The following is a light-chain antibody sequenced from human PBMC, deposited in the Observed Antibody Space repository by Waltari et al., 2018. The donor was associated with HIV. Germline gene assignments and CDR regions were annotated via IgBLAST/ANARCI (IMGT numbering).Light chain of an antibody. CDR1: HTVFTW. V-gene: IGKV1-5*03. Sequence: DIQMTQSPSTLSASVGDRVTITCRASHTVFTWLAWYQQKPGKVPKLLIYHASTLASGVPSRFSGSGSGTEFTLTISSLQPDDCATYYCIQYQNPSKTFGQGTKVDIK. CDR2: HAS. CDR3: IQYQNPSKT. J-gene: IGKJ1*01.